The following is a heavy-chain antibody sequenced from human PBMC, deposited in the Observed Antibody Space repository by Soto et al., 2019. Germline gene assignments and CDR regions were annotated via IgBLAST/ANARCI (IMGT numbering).Heavy chain of an antibody. J-gene: IGHJ5*02. CDR3: VRGGSPYAS. CDR1: GFTFSDSW. V-gene: IGHV3-7*01. Sequence: EVQLVESGGGLVQPGGSLRLSCTASGFTFSDSWMTWVRQAPGKGLEWVARIKPDESEKKYADSVKGRFSISRDNAKNSMYLQMDSLRGEDTAVYYCVRGGSPYASWGQGTLVTVSS. CDR2: IKPDESEK. D-gene: IGHD4-17*01.